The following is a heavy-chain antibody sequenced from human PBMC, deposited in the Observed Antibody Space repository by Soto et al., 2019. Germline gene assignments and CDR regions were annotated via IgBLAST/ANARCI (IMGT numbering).Heavy chain of an antibody. CDR2: ISYDGSNK. Sequence: QVQLVESGGGVVQPGRSLRLSCAASGFTFSSYGMHWVRQAPGKGLEWVAVISYDGSNKYYADSVKGRFTISRDNSKNTLYLQMNSLRAEDTAVYYCAEDRWRWLQPNYFDYWGQGTLVTVSS. V-gene: IGHV3-30*18. CDR1: GFTFSSYG. J-gene: IGHJ4*02. D-gene: IGHD2-21*01. CDR3: AEDRWRWLQPNYFDY.